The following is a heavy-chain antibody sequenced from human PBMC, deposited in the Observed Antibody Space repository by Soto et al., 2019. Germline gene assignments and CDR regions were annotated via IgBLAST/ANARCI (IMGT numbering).Heavy chain of an antibody. D-gene: IGHD2-15*01. CDR3: AKDRGESLSPYCSGGSCKNYYYYGMDV. CDR1: GFTFSSYG. CDR2: ISYDGSNK. Sequence: GGSLRLSCAASGFTFSSYGMHWVRQAPGKGLEWVAVISYDGSNKYYADSVKGRFTISRDNSKNTLYLQMNSLRAEDTAVYYCAKDRGESLSPYCSGGSCKNYYYYGMDVWGQGTTVTVSS. J-gene: IGHJ6*02. V-gene: IGHV3-30*18.